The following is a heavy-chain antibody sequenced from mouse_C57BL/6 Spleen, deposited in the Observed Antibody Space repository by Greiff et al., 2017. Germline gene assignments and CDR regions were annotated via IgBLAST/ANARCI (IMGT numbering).Heavy chain of an antibody. CDR2: IDPSDSYT. Sequence: QVQLKQPGAELVMPGASVKLSCKASGYTFTSYWMHWVKQRPGQGLEWIGEIDPSDSYTNYNQKFKGKSTLTVDKSSSTAYMQLSSLTSEDSAVYYCAILWLDYWGQGTTLTVSS. J-gene: IGHJ2*01. V-gene: IGHV1-69*01. D-gene: IGHD1-1*02. CDR3: AILWLDY. CDR1: GYTFTSYW.